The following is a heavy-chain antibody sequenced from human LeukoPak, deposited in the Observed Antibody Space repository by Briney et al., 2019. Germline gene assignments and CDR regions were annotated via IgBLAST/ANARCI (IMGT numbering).Heavy chain of an antibody. D-gene: IGHD1-26*01. CDR2: IIPIFGTG. V-gene: IGHV1-69*06. CDR1: GGTFSSYV. Sequence: ASVKVSCKASGGTFSSYVINWVRQAPGQGLEWMGGIIPIFGTGNYAQRFQGRVTITADKSTSSSYMELSSLTSGDTAVYYCARERGEFGGSYFLDYWGQGTLVTVSS. J-gene: IGHJ4*02. CDR3: ARERGEFGGSYFLDY.